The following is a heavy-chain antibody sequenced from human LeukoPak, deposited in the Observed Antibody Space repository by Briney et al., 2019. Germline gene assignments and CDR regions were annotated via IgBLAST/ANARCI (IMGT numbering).Heavy chain of an antibody. CDR3: AKGTYCGGDCYSFDY. CDR1: GFTFSSYA. V-gene: IGHV3-23*01. J-gene: IGHJ4*02. CDR2: ISSSGGST. Sequence: GGSLRLSCAASGFTFSSYAMTWVRQAPGKGLEWVLGISSSGGSTYHADSVKGRFTISRDNSKNTLYLQMNSLRAEDTAVYYCAKGTYCGGDCYSFDYWGQGTLVTVSS. D-gene: IGHD2-21*01.